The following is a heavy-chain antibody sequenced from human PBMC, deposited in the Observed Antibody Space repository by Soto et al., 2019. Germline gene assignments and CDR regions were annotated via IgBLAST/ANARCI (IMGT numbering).Heavy chain of an antibody. CDR2: IYYSGST. CDR1: GGSISSGGYY. J-gene: IGHJ1*01. V-gene: IGHV4-31*03. Sequence: QVQLQESGPGLVKPSQTLSLTCTVSGGSISSGGYYWSWIRQHPGKGLEWIGYIYYSGSTYYNPSLKSRGNITRGTSKNPFSLKLSSVTAADTAVYYWARGGGAAAGMGAEYFQHWGQGTLGTVSS. D-gene: IGHD6-13*01. CDR3: ARGGGAAAGMGAEYFQH.